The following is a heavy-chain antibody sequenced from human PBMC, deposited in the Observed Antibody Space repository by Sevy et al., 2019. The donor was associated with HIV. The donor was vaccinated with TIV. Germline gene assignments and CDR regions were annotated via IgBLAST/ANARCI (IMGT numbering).Heavy chain of an antibody. Sequence: GGSLRLSCAASRFTFSTYDIHWVRQAPGKGLEWVAVISHDGSYQYYTDSVKGRFTISRDDSNNKAYLQMNSLRADDSGVYYCAKGQGYDYIWGNERSEYYFDYWGQGTLVTVSS. D-gene: IGHD3-16*01. CDR1: RFTFSTYD. J-gene: IGHJ4*02. CDR3: AKGQGYDYIWGNERSEYYFDY. V-gene: IGHV3-30*18. CDR2: ISHDGSYQ.